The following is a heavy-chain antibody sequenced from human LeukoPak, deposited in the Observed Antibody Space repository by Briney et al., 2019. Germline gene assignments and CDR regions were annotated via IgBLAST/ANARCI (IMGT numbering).Heavy chain of an antibody. J-gene: IGHJ3*02. CDR2: ISNSGST. CDR1: GGSIGSYY. D-gene: IGHD1-1*01. CDR3: VRLQPNTGEWAFDI. Sequence: SETLSLTCTASGGSIGSYYWSWIRQPPGEGLEWIGYISNSGSTNYNPSLKSRVTISVDTSKNQLSLKLSSVTAADTAVYHCVRLQPNTGEWAFDIWGQGTMVSVSS. V-gene: IGHV4-59*01.